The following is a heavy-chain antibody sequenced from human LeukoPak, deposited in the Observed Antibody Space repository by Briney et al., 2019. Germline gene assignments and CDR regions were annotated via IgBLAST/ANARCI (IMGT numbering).Heavy chain of an antibody. CDR1: GFTFSSYA. V-gene: IGHV3-23*01. J-gene: IGHJ5*02. CDR3: AKDHGDYGDYVGWFDP. Sequence: GGSLRLPCAASGFTFSSYAMTWVRQAPGKGLEWVSVISGSGGRTVYADSVKGRFTISRDNSKNMLYLQMKSLRVDDTATYYCAKDHGDYGDYVGWFDPWGQGTLATVSS. CDR2: ISGSGGRT. D-gene: IGHD4-17*01.